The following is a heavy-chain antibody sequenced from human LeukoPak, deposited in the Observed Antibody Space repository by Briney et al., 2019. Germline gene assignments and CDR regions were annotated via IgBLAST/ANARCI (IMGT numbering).Heavy chain of an antibody. CDR1: GFTFSSYA. V-gene: IGHV3-23*01. CDR3: AKVRTLVWFGEFAY. Sequence: PGGSLRLSCAASGFTFSSYAMSWVRQAPGKGLEWVSAISGSGGATYYADSVKGRFTISRDNSKNTLYLQMNSLRADDTAVYYCAKVRTLVWFGEFAYWGQGTLVTVYS. J-gene: IGHJ4*02. D-gene: IGHD3-10*01. CDR2: ISGSGGAT.